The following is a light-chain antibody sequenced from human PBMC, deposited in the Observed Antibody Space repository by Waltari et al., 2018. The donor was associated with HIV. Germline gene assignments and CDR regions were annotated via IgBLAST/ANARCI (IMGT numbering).Light chain of an antibody. CDR2: KVN. J-gene: IGLJ1*01. CDR1: SSDVGDYRS. V-gene: IGLV2-14*01. CDR3: SSFAAGGTQV. Sequence: QSALTQPASVSGSPGQSITISCSGTSSDVGDYRSVSWYQLHPVKAPQLLVFKVNNRPSGFSIRFSGSKSGNTASLTISGLQTEDEGDYYCSSFAAGGTQVFVTGTKVTV.